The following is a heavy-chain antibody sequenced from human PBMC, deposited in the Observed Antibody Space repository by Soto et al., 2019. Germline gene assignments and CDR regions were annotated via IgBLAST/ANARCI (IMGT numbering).Heavy chain of an antibody. V-gene: IGHV4-59*08. Sequence: QVQVQQSGPGLVKPSETLSLTCTVSSGPSRSHNWGWIRQPPGRGLEWIGYVYYTGDTSYNPSLKSRVTISADTPTNHISLTLRSVTAADTAVYYCVRQGIDYLHGLVDVWGQGTTVSVSS. CDR1: SGPSRSHN. D-gene: IGHD5-12*01. CDR2: VYYTGDT. CDR3: VRQGIDYLHGLVDV. J-gene: IGHJ6*02.